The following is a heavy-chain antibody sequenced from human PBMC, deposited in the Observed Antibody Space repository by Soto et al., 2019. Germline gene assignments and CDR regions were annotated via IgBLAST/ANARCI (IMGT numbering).Heavy chain of an antibody. CDR1: GFTFSTYG. V-gene: IGHV3-33*01. CDR3: CRIYGLERRAFDY. D-gene: IGHD1-1*01. CDR2: IWYDGSNK. Sequence: GGSLRLSCTASGFTFSTYGMHWVRQAPGKGLEWVAVIWYDGSNKYYAESVKGRFTISRDNSKNTLYLQMNNLRAEDTAVYYCCRIYGLERRAFDYWGQGTLVTVSS. J-gene: IGHJ4*02.